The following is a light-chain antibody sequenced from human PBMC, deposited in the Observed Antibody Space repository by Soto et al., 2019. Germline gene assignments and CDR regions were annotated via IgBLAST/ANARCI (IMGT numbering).Light chain of an antibody. J-gene: IGKJ2*01. Sequence: DIQMTQSQSSLSASVGDRVTITCRASQSISSYLNGYQQKPGKAPKLLIYAASSLQSGVPSRFSGSGSGTDFTLTISSLQPEDFATYDCQHSYSTPDTFCQGTKLEIK. CDR2: AAS. V-gene: IGKV1-39*01. CDR1: QSISSY. CDR3: QHSYSTPDT.